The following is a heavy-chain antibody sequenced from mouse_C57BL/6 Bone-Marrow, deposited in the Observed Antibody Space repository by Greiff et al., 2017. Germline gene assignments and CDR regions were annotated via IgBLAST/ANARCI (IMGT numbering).Heavy chain of an antibody. CDR1: GYSFTDYN. Sequence: QLQQSGPELVKPGASVKISCKASGYSFTDYNMNWVKQSNGKSLEWIGVINPNYGTTSYNQKFKGKATLTVDQSSSTAYIQLNSLTSEDSAVYYCAKGGGSAGAMDCWGQGTSVTVSS. CDR2: INPNYGTT. D-gene: IGHD1-1*02. V-gene: IGHV1-39*01. CDR3: AKGGGSAGAMDC. J-gene: IGHJ4*01.